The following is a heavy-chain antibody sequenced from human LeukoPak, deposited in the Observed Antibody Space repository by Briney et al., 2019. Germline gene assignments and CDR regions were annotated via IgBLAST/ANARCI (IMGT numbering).Heavy chain of an antibody. CDR1: GFTFSSYSMN. Sequence: LRLSCAASGFTFSSYSMNWVRQPPGKGLEWIGSIFYSGSTYYNPSLKSRVTISVDTSNNQFSLKLTSVTAADTAMYYCATQILLCHYYWGQGTLVTVSS. J-gene: IGHJ4*02. CDR3: ATQILLCHYY. CDR2: IFYSGST. D-gene: IGHD3-10*01. V-gene: IGHV4-59*05.